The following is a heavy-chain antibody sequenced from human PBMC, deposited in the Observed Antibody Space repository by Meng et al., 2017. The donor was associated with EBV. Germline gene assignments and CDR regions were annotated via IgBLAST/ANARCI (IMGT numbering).Heavy chain of an antibody. J-gene: IGHJ4*02. V-gene: IGHV1-69*01. CDR2: LIPMVGAP. CDR1: GGTFRSDA. CDR3: ASESGRGFTPDY. D-gene: IGHD3-10*01. Sequence: QSGACVKQPGSSVKVSCRTCGGTFRSDAVSWVRQAPGQGLEWMGGLIPMVGAPHYAQKFQGRVTIIADESTSTHSMELNSLRSEDTAMYYCASESGRGFTPDYWGQGTLVTVSS.